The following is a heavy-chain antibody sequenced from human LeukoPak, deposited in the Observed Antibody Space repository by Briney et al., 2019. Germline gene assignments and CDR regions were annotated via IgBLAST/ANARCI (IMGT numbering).Heavy chain of an antibody. V-gene: IGHV3-73*01. CDR1: GFTFSGSA. CDR2: IRSKANGYAT. J-gene: IGHJ4*02. CDR3: TRHAVGASGY. D-gene: IGHD1-26*01. Sequence: GGSLRLXCAASGFTFSGSAMHWVRQASGKGLEWVGRIRSKANGYATAYAASVKGRFTISRDDSKNTAYLQMNSLKTEDTAVYYCTRHAVGASGYWGQGSLVTVSS.